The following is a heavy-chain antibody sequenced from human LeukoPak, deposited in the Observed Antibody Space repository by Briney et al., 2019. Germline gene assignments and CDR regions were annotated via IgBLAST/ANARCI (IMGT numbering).Heavy chain of an antibody. D-gene: IGHD4-11*01. CDR1: GGTFSSYA. J-gene: IGHJ4*02. Sequence: ASVKVSCKASGGTFSSYAISWVRQAPGQGLEWMGRIIPILGIANYAQKFQGRVTITADKSTSTAYMELSSLRSEDTAVYYCARESYSDYHEEYYFDYWGQGTLVTVPS. CDR3: ARESYSDYHEEYYFDY. V-gene: IGHV1-69*04. CDR2: IIPILGIA.